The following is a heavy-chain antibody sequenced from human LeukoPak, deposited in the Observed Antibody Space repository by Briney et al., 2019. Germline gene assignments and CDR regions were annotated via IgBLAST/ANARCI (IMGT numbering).Heavy chain of an antibody. J-gene: IGHJ5*02. V-gene: IGHV5-51*01. CDR2: IYPLESIT. Sequence: GESLKISCRTSGYDFSTKWIGWVRQMPGEGLEWMGIIYPLESITKYSPAFQGHVTLTADTSINTAFLQWTSLKASDTAIYYCARLAPDYADYWFDPWGQGTLVTVSS. CDR3: ARLAPDYADYWFDP. CDR1: GYDFSTKW. D-gene: IGHD4-17*01.